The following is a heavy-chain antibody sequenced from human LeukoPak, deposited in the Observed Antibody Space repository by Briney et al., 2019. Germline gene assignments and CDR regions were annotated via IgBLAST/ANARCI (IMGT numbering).Heavy chain of an antibody. CDR3: TREATGYSWFDP. D-gene: IGHD3-9*01. Sequence: ASVKVSCKASGYTFTSYGISWVRQAPGQGLEWMGWISGYNGNTNYAQKFQGRVTMTTDTSTNTAYMELRSLRSDDTAVYYCTREATGYSWFDPWGQGTLVTVS. CDR2: ISGYNGNT. J-gene: IGHJ5*02. V-gene: IGHV1-18*01. CDR1: GYTFTSYG.